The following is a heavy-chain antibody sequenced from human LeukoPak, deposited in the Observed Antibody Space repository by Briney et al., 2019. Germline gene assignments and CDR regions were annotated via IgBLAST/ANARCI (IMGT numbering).Heavy chain of an antibody. D-gene: IGHD3-10*01. CDR2: ISGSGGST. V-gene: IGHV3-23*01. Sequence: AGGSLRLSCAASGFTFSSYGMSWVRQAPGKGLEWVSAISGSGGSTYYADSVKSRFTISRDNSKNTLYLQMNSLRAEDTAVYYCAKDTRHYYGRWGQGTLVTVSS. CDR3: AKDTRHYYGR. CDR1: GFTFSSYG. J-gene: IGHJ4*02.